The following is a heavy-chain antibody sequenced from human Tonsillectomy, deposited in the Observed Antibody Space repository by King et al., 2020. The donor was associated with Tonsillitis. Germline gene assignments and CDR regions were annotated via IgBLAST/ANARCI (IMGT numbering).Heavy chain of an antibody. V-gene: IGHV1-2*02. CDR2: INPNSGGS. D-gene: IGHD6-13*01. CDR3: AREPYSSSWDDAFDI. CDR1: GYTFTGYY. J-gene: IGHJ3*02. Sequence: QLVQSGAEVKKPGASVKVSCKASGYTFTGYYMHWVRQAPGQGLEWMGCINPNSGGSNYAQKFQGRVTMTRDTSISTAYMELSRLRSDDTAVYYCAREPYSSSWDDAFDIWGQGTMVTVSS.